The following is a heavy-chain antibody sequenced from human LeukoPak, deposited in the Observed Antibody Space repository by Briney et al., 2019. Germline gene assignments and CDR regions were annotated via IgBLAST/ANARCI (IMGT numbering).Heavy chain of an antibody. J-gene: IGHJ1*01. V-gene: IGHV3-21*01. D-gene: IGHD3-22*01. CDR3: ARAEGGYPEYFQH. CDR1: GFTFSSYS. CDR2: ISSSSSYI. Sequence: GGSLRLSCAASGFTFSSYSMNWVRQAPGKGLEWVSSISSSSSYIYYADSVKGRFTISRDNARNSLYLQMNSLRAEDTAVYYCARAEGGYPEYFQHWGQGTLVTVSS.